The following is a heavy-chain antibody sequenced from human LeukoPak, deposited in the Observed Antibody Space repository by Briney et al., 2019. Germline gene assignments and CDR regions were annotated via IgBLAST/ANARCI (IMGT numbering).Heavy chain of an antibody. CDR2: ISYDGSNK. CDR3: ARPSYSSGWSFDY. CDR1: GFTFSSYA. Sequence: GRSLRLSCAASGFTFSSYAMHWVRQAPGKGLEWVAVISYDGSNKYYADSVKGRFTISRDNSKNTLYLQMNSLRAEDTAVYYCARPSYSSGWSFDYWGQGTLVAVSS. V-gene: IGHV3-30-3*01. D-gene: IGHD6-19*01. J-gene: IGHJ4*02.